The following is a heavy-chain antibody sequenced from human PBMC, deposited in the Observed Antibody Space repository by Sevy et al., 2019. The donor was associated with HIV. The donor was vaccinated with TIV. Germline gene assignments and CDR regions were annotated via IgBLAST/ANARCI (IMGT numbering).Heavy chain of an antibody. Sequence: GGSLRLSCTASGFTFSSAWMSWVRQAPGKGLEWVGRIKSEFDGGAIDYAAPVKGRFTISREDSKNTVYLQMNSLKTEDTAVYYCITDPAYRGYDEEVINYYFYGMDVCGQGTTVTFSS. J-gene: IGHJ6*02. D-gene: IGHD5-12*01. CDR3: ITDPAYRGYDEEVINYYFYGMDV. CDR2: IKSEFDGGAI. CDR1: GFTFSSAW. V-gene: IGHV3-15*01.